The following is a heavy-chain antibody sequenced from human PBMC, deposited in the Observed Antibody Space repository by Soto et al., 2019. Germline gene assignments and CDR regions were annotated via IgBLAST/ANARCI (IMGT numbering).Heavy chain of an antibody. Sequence: LRLSCAASGFTFRSYDMSWVRQAPGKGLEWVSTISGSGDSTYYADSVKGRFTISRDNSKNTLYLQMKSLRAEDTAMYYCAKDYCSATTCWYFDSWGQGTLVTVSS. CDR1: GFTFRSYD. D-gene: IGHD2-2*01. J-gene: IGHJ4*02. V-gene: IGHV3-23*01. CDR2: ISGSGDST. CDR3: AKDYCSATTCWYFDS.